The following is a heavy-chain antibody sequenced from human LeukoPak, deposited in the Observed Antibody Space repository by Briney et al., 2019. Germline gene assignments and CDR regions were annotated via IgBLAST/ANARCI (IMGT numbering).Heavy chain of an antibody. J-gene: IGHJ4*02. D-gene: IGHD3-22*01. CDR2: INHSGST. Sequence: PSETLSLTCAVYGGSFSGYYWSWIRQPPGKGLEWIGEINHSGSTNYNPSLKSRVTISVDTSKNQFPLKLSSVTAADTAVYYCARAHAGHYDSSGYYPYYFDYWGQGTLVTVSS. CDR3: ARAHAGHYDSSGYYPYYFDY. CDR1: GGSFSGYY. V-gene: IGHV4-34*01.